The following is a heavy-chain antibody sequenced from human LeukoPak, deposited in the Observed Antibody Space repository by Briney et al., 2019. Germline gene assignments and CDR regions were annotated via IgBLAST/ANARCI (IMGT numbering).Heavy chain of an antibody. CDR1: GFTFSSYA. V-gene: IGHV3-30-3*01. CDR2: ISYDGSNK. CDR3: ARGIAAASYGDYYGMDV. J-gene: IGHJ6*02. D-gene: IGHD6-13*01. Sequence: PGGSLRLSCAASGFTFSSYAMHWVRQAPGKGLEWVAVISYDGSNKYYADSVKGRFTISRDNSKNTLYLQMNSLRAEDTAVYYCARGIAAASYGDYYGMDVWGQGTTVTVSS.